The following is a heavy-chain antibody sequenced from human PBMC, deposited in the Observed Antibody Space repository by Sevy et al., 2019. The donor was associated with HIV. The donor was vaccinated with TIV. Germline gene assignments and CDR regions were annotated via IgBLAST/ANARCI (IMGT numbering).Heavy chain of an antibody. V-gene: IGHV1-24*01. CDR1: GYTLNELS. CDR2: FDPEDDEK. J-gene: IGHJ4*02. CDR3: ATTKDYYDGSGYPFDY. D-gene: IGHD3-22*01. Sequence: ASVKVSCKVSGYTLNELSIHWVRQSPGKGLEWMGTFDPEDDEKIYAQKFQGRLTMTEDKSTDTAYMELGRLGSEDTAVYYCATTKDYYDGSGYPFDYWGQGTLVTVSS.